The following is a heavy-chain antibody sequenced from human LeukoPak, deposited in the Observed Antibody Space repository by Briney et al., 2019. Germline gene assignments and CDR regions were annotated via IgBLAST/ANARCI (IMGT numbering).Heavy chain of an antibody. CDR2: ISGSGGGT. CDR1: GFTFSSYA. Sequence: GGSLRLSCAASGFTFSSYAMTWVRQAPGQGLEWVSAISGSGGGTYYADSVKGRFTVSRDNSKNTLYLQMNSLRGDDTAVYYCAKVLFRGEYSNYLYYSYMDVWGKGTTVTVSS. V-gene: IGHV3-23*01. D-gene: IGHD2/OR15-2a*01. J-gene: IGHJ6*03. CDR3: AKVLFRGEYSNYLYYSYMDV.